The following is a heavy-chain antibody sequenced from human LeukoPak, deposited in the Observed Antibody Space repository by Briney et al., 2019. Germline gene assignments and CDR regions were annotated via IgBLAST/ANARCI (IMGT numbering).Heavy chain of an antibody. CDR3: ARGDSSGYWVFDY. CDR1: GLTFSSYS. CDR2: ISSSSSTI. D-gene: IGHD3-22*01. V-gene: IGHV3-48*02. J-gene: IGHJ4*02. Sequence: PGGSLRLSCAASGLTFSSYSMNWVRQAPGKGLEWVSYISSSSSTIYYADSVKGRFTISRDNAKNSLYLQMNSLRDEDTAVYCCARGDSSGYWVFDYWGQGTLVTVSS.